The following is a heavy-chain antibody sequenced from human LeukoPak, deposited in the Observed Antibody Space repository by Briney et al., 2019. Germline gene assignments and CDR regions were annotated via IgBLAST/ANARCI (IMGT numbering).Heavy chain of an antibody. CDR1: GGSFSGYY. V-gene: IGHV4-34*01. CDR2: INHSGST. CDR3: ARARSGSNGYFDY. D-gene: IGHD3-22*01. J-gene: IGHJ4*02. Sequence: SETLSLTCAVYGGSFSGYYWSWIRQPPGKGLEWIGEINHSGSTNYNPSLKSRVTISVDTSKNQFSLKLSSVTAADTAVHYCARARSGSNGYFDYWGQGTLVTVSS.